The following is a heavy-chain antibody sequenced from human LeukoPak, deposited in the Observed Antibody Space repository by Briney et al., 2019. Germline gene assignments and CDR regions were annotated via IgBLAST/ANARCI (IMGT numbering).Heavy chain of an antibody. CDR1: GYTFTSYG. J-gene: IGHJ4*02. CDR2: ISAYNGNT. CDR3: ARYGGYCSSTSCLCYFDY. V-gene: IGHV1-18*01. Sequence: GASVKVSCKASGYTFTSYGISWVRQAPGQGLEWMGWISAYNGNTNYAQKLQGRVAMTTDTSTSTAYMELRSLRSDDTAVYYCARYGGYCSSTSCLCYFDYWGQGTLVTVSS. D-gene: IGHD2-2*01.